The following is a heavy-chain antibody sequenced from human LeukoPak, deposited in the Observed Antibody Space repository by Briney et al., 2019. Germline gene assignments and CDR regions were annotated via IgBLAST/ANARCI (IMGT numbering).Heavy chain of an antibody. CDR2: IIPIFGTA. CDR3: ARDSHSSSWPPLDY. J-gene: IGHJ4*02. CDR1: GGTFSSYA. Sequence: SVKVSCKASGGTFSSYAFSWVRQAPGQGREWMGGIIPIFGTANYAQKFQGRVTITTDESTSTAYMELSSLRSEDTAVYYCARDSHSSSWPPLDYWGQGTLVTVSS. V-gene: IGHV1-69*05. D-gene: IGHD6-13*01.